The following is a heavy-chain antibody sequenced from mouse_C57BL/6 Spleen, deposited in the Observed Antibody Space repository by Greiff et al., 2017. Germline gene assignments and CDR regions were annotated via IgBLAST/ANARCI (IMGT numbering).Heavy chain of an antibody. CDR3: ASDTTVVADWYFDV. Sequence: QVQLQQPGAELVKPGASVKMSCKASGYTFTSYWITWVKQRPGQGLEWIGDIYPGSGSTNYNEKFKRKATLTVDTSSSTAYMQLSSLTSEDSAVYYCASDTTVVADWYFDVWGTGTTVTVSS. CDR1: GYTFTSYW. CDR2: IYPGSGST. D-gene: IGHD1-1*01. J-gene: IGHJ1*03. V-gene: IGHV1-55*01.